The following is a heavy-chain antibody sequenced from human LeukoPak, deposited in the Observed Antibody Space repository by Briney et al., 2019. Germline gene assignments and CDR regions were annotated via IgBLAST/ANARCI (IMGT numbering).Heavy chain of an antibody. V-gene: IGHV3-23*01. Sequence: GGSLRLSCAAWGFTLSSYAMSWVRQARGKGVEWVSAIRGSGGSTYYADSVKGRFTISRDNSKNTLYLQMNSLRAEDTAVYYCAKEVVYETDYYYYYGMDVWGQGTTVTVSS. D-gene: IGHD2-15*01. CDR1: GFTLSSYA. CDR3: AKEVVYETDYYYYYGMDV. J-gene: IGHJ6*02. CDR2: IRGSGGST.